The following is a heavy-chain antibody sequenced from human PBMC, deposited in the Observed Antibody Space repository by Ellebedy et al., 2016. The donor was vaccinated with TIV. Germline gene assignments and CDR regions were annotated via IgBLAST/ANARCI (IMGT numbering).Heavy chain of an antibody. V-gene: IGHV3-74*01. J-gene: IGHJ4*02. CDR1: GFTFSSYW. Sequence: GGSLSLSXAASGFTFSSYWMHWVRQAPGKGLVLVSRINNDGSSTNYADSVKGRFTISRDNAKNTLYLQMNSLRAEDTAVYYCGRDGVWGGDYWGQGTLVTVSS. CDR2: INNDGSST. CDR3: GRDGVWGGDY. D-gene: IGHD2-8*01.